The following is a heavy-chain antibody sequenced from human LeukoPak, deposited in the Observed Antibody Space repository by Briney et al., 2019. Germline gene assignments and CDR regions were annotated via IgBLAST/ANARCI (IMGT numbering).Heavy chain of an antibody. CDR2: IYYSGST. D-gene: IGHD5-24*01. V-gene: IGHV4-39*01. CDR1: GGSISSSSYY. Sequence: SETLSLTCTVSGGSISSSSYYWGWIRQPPGKGLEWIGSIYYSGSTYYNPSLKSRVTISVDTSKNQFSLKLSSVTAADTAVYYCARHRGWLQFNDYWGQGTLVTVSS. J-gene: IGHJ4*02. CDR3: ARHRGWLQFNDY.